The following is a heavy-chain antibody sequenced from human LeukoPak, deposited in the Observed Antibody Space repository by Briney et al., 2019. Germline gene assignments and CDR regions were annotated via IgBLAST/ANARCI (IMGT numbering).Heavy chain of an antibody. CDR1: GGTFSSYA. CDR3: ARDLSGTYSYGYWVAAFDI. J-gene: IGHJ3*02. D-gene: IGHD5-18*01. V-gene: IGHV1-69*06. CDR2: IIPIVGTA. Sequence: ASVTVSCKASGGTFSSYAISWVRQAPGQGLEWMGGIIPIVGTANYAQKFQGRVTITADKSTSTAYMELSSLRSEDTAVYYCARDLSGTYSYGYWVAAFDIWGQGTMVTVSS.